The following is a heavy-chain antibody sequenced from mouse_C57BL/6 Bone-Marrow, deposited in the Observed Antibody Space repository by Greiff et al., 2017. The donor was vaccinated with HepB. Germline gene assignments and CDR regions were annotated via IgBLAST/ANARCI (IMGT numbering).Heavy chain of an antibody. V-gene: IGHV1-69*01. CDR3: ARMVLWSWYFDV. J-gene: IGHJ1*03. CDR1: GYTFTSYW. CDR2: IDPSDSYT. Sequence: QVQLQQPGAELVMPGASVKLSCKASGYTFTSYWMHWVKQRPGQGLEWIGEIDPSDSYTNYNQKFKGKSTLTVDKSSSTAYMQLSSLTSEDSAVYYGARMVLWSWYFDVWGTGTTVTVSS. D-gene: IGHD1-1*02.